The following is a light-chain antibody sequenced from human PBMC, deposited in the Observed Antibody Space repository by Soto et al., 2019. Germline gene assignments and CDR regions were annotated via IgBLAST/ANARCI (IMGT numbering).Light chain of an antibody. Sequence: IVLTQSPGTLSLSPGERATLSCRASQSVSRSLLAWYQQKPGQAPRLLIYGASTRATGIADRFSGSGSGTDFTLTISRLEPEDFAVYYCQQYGNPPPYSFGQGTKVHIK. CDR3: QQYGNPPPYS. CDR2: GAS. J-gene: IGKJ2*03. V-gene: IGKV3-20*01. CDR1: QSVSRSL.